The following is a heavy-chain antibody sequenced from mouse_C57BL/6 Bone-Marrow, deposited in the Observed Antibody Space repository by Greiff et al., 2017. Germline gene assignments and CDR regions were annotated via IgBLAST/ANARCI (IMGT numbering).Heavy chain of an antibody. Sequence: VQLQQSGAELVRPGASVTLSCKASGYTFTDYEMHWVKKTPVHGLEWIGAIDPETGGTAYNQKFKGKAILTADKSSSTAYMELRSLKSEDSAVYYCTIITTVEGGYYYAMDYWGQGTSVTVSS. CDR3: TIITTVEGGYYYAMDY. CDR1: GYTFTDYE. CDR2: IDPETGGT. V-gene: IGHV1-15*01. J-gene: IGHJ4*01. D-gene: IGHD1-1*01.